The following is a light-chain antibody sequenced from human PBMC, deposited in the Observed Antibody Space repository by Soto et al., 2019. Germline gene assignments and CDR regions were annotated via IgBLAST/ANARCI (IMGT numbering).Light chain of an antibody. V-gene: IGLV2-23*02. Sequence: QSALTQPASVSGSPGQSITISCTGTSSDVGSYNLVSWYQQHPGKAPKLILYEDSKRPSGVSNRFSGSKSGNTASLTISGLQTDDEADYYCCSYAGSSTFVFGGGTQLTVL. CDR1: SSDVGSYNL. CDR2: EDS. J-gene: IGLJ3*02. CDR3: CSYAGSSTFV.